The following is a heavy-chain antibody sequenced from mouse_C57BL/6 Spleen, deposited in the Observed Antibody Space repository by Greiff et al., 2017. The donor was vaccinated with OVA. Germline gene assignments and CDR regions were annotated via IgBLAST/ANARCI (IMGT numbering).Heavy chain of an antibody. CDR1: GFTFSDFY. Sequence: EVQVVESGGGLVQSGRSLRLSCATSGFTFSDFYMEWVRQAPGKGLEWIAASRNKANDYTTEYSASVKGRFIVSRDTSQSILYLQMNALRSEDTAIYYCARDEIIYYGYDYYAMDYWGQGTSVTVSS. CDR2: SRNKANDYTT. J-gene: IGHJ4*01. D-gene: IGHD2-2*01. V-gene: IGHV7-1*01. CDR3: ARDEIIYYGYDYYAMDY.